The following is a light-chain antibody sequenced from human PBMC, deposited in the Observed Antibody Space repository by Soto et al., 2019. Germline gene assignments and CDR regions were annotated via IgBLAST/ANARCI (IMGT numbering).Light chain of an antibody. CDR2: DAS. CDR3: QQRSNWPIT. J-gene: IGKJ5*01. CDR1: QSVSSY. V-gene: IGKV3-11*01. Sequence: EIVLTQSPDTLSLSPAERATLSCRTSQSVSSYFAWYQQKPGRAPRLLIYDASNRATGIPARFIGSGSGTDFTLTISSLEPEDFAIYYCQQRSNWPITVGQGTRLEIK.